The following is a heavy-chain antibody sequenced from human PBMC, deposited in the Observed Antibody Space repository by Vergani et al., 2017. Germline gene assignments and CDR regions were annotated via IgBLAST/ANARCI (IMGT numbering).Heavy chain of an antibody. V-gene: IGHV5-51*01. CDR2: IHPADSDT. J-gene: IGHJ4*02. CDR1: GYSFTNYW. D-gene: IGHD3-22*01. CDR3: ARLYGRDSSGSKYFDY. Sequence: EVQLVQSGAEVKKPGESLKISCQISGYSFTNYWIGWVRQMPGKGLEWMGIIHPADSDTSYSPSFQGQVTISVDKSISTAYLQRSSLRASDSAMYYCARLYGRDSSGSKYFDYWGQGTLVTGSS.